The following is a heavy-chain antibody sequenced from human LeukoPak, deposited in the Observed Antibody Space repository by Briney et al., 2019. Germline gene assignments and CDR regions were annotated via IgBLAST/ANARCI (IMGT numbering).Heavy chain of an antibody. CDR3: ARSGGVNYYDSSGYPSHYYYGMDV. CDR2: IYPGDSDT. D-gene: IGHD3-22*01. V-gene: IGHV5-51*01. CDR1: GYSFTSYW. J-gene: IGHJ6*02. Sequence: GESLKISCKGSGYSFTSYWIGWVRQMPGKGLEWMGIIYPGDSDTRYSPSFQGQVTISADKSISTAYLQWSGLKASDTAMYYCARSGGVNYYDSSGYPSHYYYGMDVWSQGTTVTVSS.